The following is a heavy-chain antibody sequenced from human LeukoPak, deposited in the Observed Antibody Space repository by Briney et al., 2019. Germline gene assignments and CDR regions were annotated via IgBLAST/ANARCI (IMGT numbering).Heavy chain of an antibody. CDR2: FSSSGTYI. Sequence: GGSLRLSCAASGFPFSSYSMNWVRQAPGKGLEWVSSFSSSGTYIYYADSVKGRFTISGDNAKNSLYLQMNSLRAEDTAVYYCARDGDLWFGEANYYGMDVWGQGTTVTVSS. D-gene: IGHD3-10*01. J-gene: IGHJ6*02. V-gene: IGHV3-21*01. CDR3: ARDGDLWFGEANYYGMDV. CDR1: GFPFSSYS.